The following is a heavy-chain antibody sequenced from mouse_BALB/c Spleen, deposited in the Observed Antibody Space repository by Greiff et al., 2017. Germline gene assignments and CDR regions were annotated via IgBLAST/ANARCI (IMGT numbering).Heavy chain of an antibody. J-gene: IGHJ4*01. Sequence: QVQLQQPGAELVMPGASVKMSCKASGYTFTDYWMHWVKQRPGQGLEWIGAIDTSDSYTSYNQKFKGKATLTVDESSSTAYMQLSSLTSEDSAVYYCARSSHKFYAMDYWGQGTSVTVSS. CDR1: GYTFTDYW. CDR2: IDTSDSYT. CDR3: ARSSHKFYAMDY. D-gene: IGHD6-1*01. V-gene: IGHV1-69*01.